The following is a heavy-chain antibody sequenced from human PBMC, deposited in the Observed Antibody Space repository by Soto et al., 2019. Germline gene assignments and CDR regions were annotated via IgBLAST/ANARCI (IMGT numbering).Heavy chain of an antibody. V-gene: IGHV1-18*01. CDR2: ISAYNGNT. CDR1: GYTFTSYG. Sequence: GSVQVSCKASGYTFTSYGISWVRQAPGQGLEWMGWISAYNGNTNYAQKLQGRVTMTTDTSTSTAYMELRSLRSDDTAVYYCARAKPNDYDSSGYYSWFDPWGQGTLVTVSS. J-gene: IGHJ5*02. CDR3: ARAKPNDYDSSGYYSWFDP. D-gene: IGHD3-22*01.